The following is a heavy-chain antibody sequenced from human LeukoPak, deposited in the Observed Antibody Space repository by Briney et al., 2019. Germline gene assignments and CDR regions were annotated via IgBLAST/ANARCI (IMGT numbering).Heavy chain of an antibody. CDR3: ARGLRGNIVVIVAADLSLDY. CDR2: IKHDGSEK. V-gene: IGHV3-7*01. J-gene: IGHJ4*02. D-gene: IGHD2-15*01. CDR1: GFNFSNYW. Sequence: GGSLRLSCAVSGFNFSNYWMSWVRQAPGKGLEWVANIKHDGSEKYSVASVKGRFTISRDNAKNSVYLQMNTLRAEDTAVYYCARGLRGNIVVIVAADLSLDYWGQGTLVTVAS.